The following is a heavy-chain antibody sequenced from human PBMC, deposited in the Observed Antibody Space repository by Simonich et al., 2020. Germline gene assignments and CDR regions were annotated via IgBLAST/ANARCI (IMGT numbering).Heavy chain of an antibody. CDR3: ARELKGVPVGWGSQIDI. Sequence: QVQQVQSGAEVKKPGASVKVSCKASGYNFTGYYMQWVRKAPGQGLELMGWSNRNSVGNNYALQFQGMVTRTRDTSISTAYMELSRLRSYYTSVYYCARELKGVPVGWGSQIDIWGQGTMVTVSS. J-gene: IGHJ3*02. D-gene: IGHD6-19*01. CDR2: SNRNSVGN. V-gene: IGHV1-2*02. CDR1: GYNFTGYY.